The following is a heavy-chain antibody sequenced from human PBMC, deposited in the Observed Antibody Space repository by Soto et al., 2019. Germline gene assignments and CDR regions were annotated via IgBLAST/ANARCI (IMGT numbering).Heavy chain of an antibody. Sequence: GGSLRLSCAASGFTFSSYWMTWVRQAPGKGLEWVANIKQDGSEKYYVDSVKGRFTISRDNAKNSLYLQMNSLRAEDTAVYYCARDRVGYQLLSVRDYYYYMDVWGKGTTVTVSS. V-gene: IGHV3-7*01. CDR1: GFTFSSYW. J-gene: IGHJ6*03. CDR3: ARDRVGYQLLSVRDYYYYMDV. CDR2: IKQDGSEK. D-gene: IGHD2-2*01.